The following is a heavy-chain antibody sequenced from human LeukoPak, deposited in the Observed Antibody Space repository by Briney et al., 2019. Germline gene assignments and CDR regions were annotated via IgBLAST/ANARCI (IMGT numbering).Heavy chain of an antibody. D-gene: IGHD3-22*01. Sequence: SETLSLTCTVSGDSISSSSFYWGWLRPPPGEGLEWIGSIYNSGSTYYNTSLKSRVTISVDTSKNQFSLKLSSVTAADTAVYYCARDRYYYDSSGYSNWFDPWGRGTLVTVSS. CDR3: ARDRYYYDSSGYSNWFDP. CDR2: IYNSGST. J-gene: IGHJ5*02. V-gene: IGHV4-39*07. CDR1: GDSISSSSFY.